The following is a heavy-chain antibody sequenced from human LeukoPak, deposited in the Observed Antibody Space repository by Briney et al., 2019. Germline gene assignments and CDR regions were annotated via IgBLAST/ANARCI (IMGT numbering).Heavy chain of an antibody. D-gene: IGHD3-22*01. CDR1: GFTFSHYY. J-gene: IGHJ3*02. CDR3: ARDYYDSSGYYYGPRPYAFDI. CDR2: IKQDGSEQ. Sequence: GGSLRLSCAASGFTFSHYYMSWVRQAPGKGLEWVANIKQDGSEQFYLDSVEGRFTISRDNAKNALYLQMNSLRAEDTAVYYCARDYYDSSGYYYGPRPYAFDIWGQGTMVTVSS. V-gene: IGHV3-7*01.